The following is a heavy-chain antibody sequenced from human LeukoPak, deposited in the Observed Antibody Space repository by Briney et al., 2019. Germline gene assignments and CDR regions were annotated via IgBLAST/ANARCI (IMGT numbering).Heavy chain of an antibody. V-gene: IGHV1-24*01. CDR1: GYSLTELS. J-gene: IGHJ4*02. Sequence: ASVKVSCKVSGYSLTELSIHWVRQAPGKGLEWMGGFDPEDGVTMYAQKFQGRVTMTEDTVIDTAYMDLSSLRSEDTAVYYCATVEREYFDTSGYFDYWGRGTLVTVSS. D-gene: IGHD3-22*01. CDR2: FDPEDGVT. CDR3: ATVEREYFDTSGYFDY.